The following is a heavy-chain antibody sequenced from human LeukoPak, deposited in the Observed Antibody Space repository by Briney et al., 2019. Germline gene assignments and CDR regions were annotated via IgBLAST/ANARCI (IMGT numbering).Heavy chain of an antibody. V-gene: IGHV4-34*01. CDR2: INHSGST. D-gene: IGHD6-6*01. CDR1: GGSFSGYY. Sequence: SETLSLTCAVYGGSFSGYYWSWIRQPPGKGLEWIGEINHSGSTNYNPSLKSRVTISVDTSKNQFPLKLSSVTAAGTAVYYCARGSVAARRFDYWGQGTLVTVSS. CDR3: ARGSVAARRFDY. J-gene: IGHJ4*02.